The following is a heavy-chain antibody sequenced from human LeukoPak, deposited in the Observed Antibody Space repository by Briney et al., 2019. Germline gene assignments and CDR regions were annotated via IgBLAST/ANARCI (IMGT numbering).Heavy chain of an antibody. CDR3: AKETYYYDSSGYPFFDY. Sequence: PGRSLRLSCAASGFTFSSYGMHWVRQAPGKGLEWVAVISYDGSNKYYADSVKGRFTISRDNSKNTLYLQMNSLRAEDTAVYYCAKETYYYDSSGYPFFDYWGQGTLVTVSS. CDR1: GFTFSSYG. V-gene: IGHV3-30*18. CDR2: ISYDGSNK. D-gene: IGHD3-22*01. J-gene: IGHJ4*02.